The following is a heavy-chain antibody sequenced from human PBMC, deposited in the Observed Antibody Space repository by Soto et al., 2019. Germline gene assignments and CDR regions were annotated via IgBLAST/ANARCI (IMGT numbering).Heavy chain of an antibody. CDR2: INPKSGGT. Sequence: ASVKVSCKTSGYSFTGYSVHWVRQAPGHGPEWMGWINPKSGGTKYAQKFQGRVTMTRDTSISTVFMELSRVTSDDTAVYYCAKYPRLTMIVVPITWFDPWGQGTLVTVSS. V-gene: IGHV1-2*02. J-gene: IGHJ5*02. CDR3: AKYPRLTMIVVPITWFDP. CDR1: GYSFTGYS. D-gene: IGHD3-22*01.